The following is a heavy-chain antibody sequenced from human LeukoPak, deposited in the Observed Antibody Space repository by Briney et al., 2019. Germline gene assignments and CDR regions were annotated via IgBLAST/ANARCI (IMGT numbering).Heavy chain of an antibody. Sequence: ASVKVSCKVSGYTFTDYYMHWVQQAPGKGLEWMGLVDPEDGETIYAEKFQGRVTITADTSTDTAYMELSSLRSEDTAVYYCATAETPSGSYGYWGQGTLVTVSS. CDR3: ATAETPSGSYGY. CDR1: GYTFTDYY. J-gene: IGHJ4*02. V-gene: IGHV1-69-2*01. D-gene: IGHD1-26*01. CDR2: VDPEDGET.